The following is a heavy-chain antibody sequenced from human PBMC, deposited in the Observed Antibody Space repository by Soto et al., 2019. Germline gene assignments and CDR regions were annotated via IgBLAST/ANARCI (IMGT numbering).Heavy chain of an antibody. CDR1: GFTFSTYA. Sequence: EVQLLESGGGLVQPGGSLRLSCAASGFTFSTYAMSWVRQTPGKGPEWVSGISVSGGSRYYADSVKGRFTISRDTSKNTLYLQMTGLRAEDTALYYCATDLPGGEDDHYGMDVWGQGTTVTVSS. CDR2: ISVSGGSR. V-gene: IGHV3-23*01. CDR3: ATDLPGGEDDHYGMDV. D-gene: IGHD2-21*01. J-gene: IGHJ6*02.